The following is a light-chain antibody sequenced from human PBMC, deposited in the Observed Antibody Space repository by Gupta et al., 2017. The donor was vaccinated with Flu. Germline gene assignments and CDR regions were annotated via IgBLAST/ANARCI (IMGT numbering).Light chain of an antibody. J-gene: IGLJ1*01. CDR3: SSYTSSTLGV. CDR2: EVS. Sequence: QSALTHPASVSGSPGQSITISCTGTSSDVGDYNYVSWYQQHPGNAPKVLIYEVSNRPSGVSNRFSGYKSGNTASLTISGLQAEDEAEYYCSSYTSSTLGVFGTGTKVTVL. V-gene: IGLV2-14*01. CDR1: SSDVGDYNY.